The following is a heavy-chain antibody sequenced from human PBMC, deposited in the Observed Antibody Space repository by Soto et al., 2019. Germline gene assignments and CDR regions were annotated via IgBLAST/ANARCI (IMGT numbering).Heavy chain of an antibody. J-gene: IGHJ4*02. Sequence: QVQLQESGPGLVKPSQTLSLTCTVSGGSISSGGYYWSWIRQHPGKGLEWIGYIYYSGSTYYNPSLKSRVTISVDTSKNQFSLKVSSVTAADTAVSYCARSSTSANYFDYWGQGTLVTVSS. CDR3: ARSSTSANYFDY. CDR2: IYYSGST. V-gene: IGHV4-31*03. D-gene: IGHD2-2*01. CDR1: GGSISSGGYY.